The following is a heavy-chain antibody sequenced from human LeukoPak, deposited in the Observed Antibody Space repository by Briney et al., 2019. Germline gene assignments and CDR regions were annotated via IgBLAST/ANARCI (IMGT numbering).Heavy chain of an antibody. CDR3: ARHKDPAPYYYYYGLDV. CDR1: GGSISSDSFY. J-gene: IGHJ6*02. V-gene: IGHV4-39*01. Sequence: SETLSLTCTLSGGSISSDSFYWGWIRQPPGKGLEWIGSIYYSGNTYYNPSLKSRVTISVDTSKNQFSLKLSSVTAADAAVYYCARHKDPAPYYYYYGLDVWGQGTTVTVSS. CDR2: IYYSGNT.